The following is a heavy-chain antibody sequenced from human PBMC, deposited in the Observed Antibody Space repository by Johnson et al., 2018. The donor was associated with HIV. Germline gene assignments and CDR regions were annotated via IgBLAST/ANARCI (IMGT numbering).Heavy chain of an antibody. Sequence: QVQLVESGGGLVKPGGSLRLSCRASGFSFSDFHMSWIRQAPGKGLEWVSDIRSGGANIHYADSVKGRFTISRDNAKNSLYLQMNSLGAEGTAVYYCARADSAMVRGAFDLWGQGTMVTVSS. D-gene: IGHD5-18*01. V-gene: IGHV3-11*04. J-gene: IGHJ3*01. CDR1: GFSFSDFH. CDR2: IRSGGANI. CDR3: ARADSAMVRGAFDL.